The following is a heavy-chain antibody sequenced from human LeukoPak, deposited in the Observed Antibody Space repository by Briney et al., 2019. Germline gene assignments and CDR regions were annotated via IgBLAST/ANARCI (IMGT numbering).Heavy chain of an antibody. D-gene: IGHD1-20*01. Sequence: PAETQSLLCTVSGGSISSYYGSWIRQPPGKGLEWIGYIYYHGCTNYNPSLKSRVIISADTSRNQFSLRLSSVTAADTAVYFCTRGEALTGTTSLPFHYLSYMDPGAKEPSVTVSS. CDR1: GGSISSYY. CDR3: TRGEALTGTTSLPFHYLSYMDP. CDR2: IYYHGCT. J-gene: IGHJ6*03. V-gene: IGHV4-59*01.